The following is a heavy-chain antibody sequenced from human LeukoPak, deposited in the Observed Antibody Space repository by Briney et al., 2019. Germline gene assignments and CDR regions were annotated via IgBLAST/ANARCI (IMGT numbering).Heavy chain of an antibody. CDR1: GDSVSVKSDV. J-gene: IGHJ3*02. CDR2: TYYRSKWIF. CDR3: ARDAVWGYDTFDI. D-gene: IGHD3-16*01. V-gene: IGHV6-1*01. Sequence: SQTPSLTCAISGDSVSVKSDVWNWIRQSPSRGLEWLGRTYYRSKWIFDYAASVKSRITISPETSKNQFSLQLNSVTPEGTAVYYCARDAVWGYDTFDIWGQGTMVTVSS.